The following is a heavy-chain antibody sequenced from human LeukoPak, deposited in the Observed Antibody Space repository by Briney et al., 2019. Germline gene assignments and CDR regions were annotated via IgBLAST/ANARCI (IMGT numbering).Heavy chain of an antibody. CDR3: AKNGQSGFSFDP. CDR1: DGSITNYD. D-gene: IGHD3-3*01. J-gene: IGHJ5*02. Sequence: SETLSLTCSVSDGSITNYDWSWVRQPPGKGLEFIGHVHYSGTANYNPSLRSRVTISIDTSKKHFFLKLISVTAADTAVYYCAKNGQSGFSFDPWGQGTLVAVSS. CDR2: VHYSGTA. V-gene: IGHV4-59*12.